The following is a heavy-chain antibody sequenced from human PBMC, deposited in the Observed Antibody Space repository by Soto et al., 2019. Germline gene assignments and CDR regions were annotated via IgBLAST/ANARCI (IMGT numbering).Heavy chain of an antibody. Sequence: GASVKVSCKASGGTFSSYTISWVRQAPGQGLEWMGRIIPILGIANYAQKFQGRVTITADKSTSTAYMELSSLRSEDTAVYYCARDIVLVPAAPPAPLWGQGTLVTV. CDR1: GGTFSSYT. J-gene: IGHJ4*02. D-gene: IGHD2-2*01. CDR3: ARDIVLVPAAPPAPL. V-gene: IGHV1-69*02. CDR2: IIPILGIA.